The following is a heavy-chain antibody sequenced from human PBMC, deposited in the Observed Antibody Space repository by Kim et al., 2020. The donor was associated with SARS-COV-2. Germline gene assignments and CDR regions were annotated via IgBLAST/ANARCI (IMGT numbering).Heavy chain of an antibody. D-gene: IGHD3-22*01. CDR3: ARVLTSGSSGYYYVY. Sequence: AESLKGRFTISRDNAKNSLYLQMNSLGADDSAVYYCARVLTSGSSGYYYVYWGQGTLVTVSS. J-gene: IGHJ4*02. V-gene: IGHV3-11*04.